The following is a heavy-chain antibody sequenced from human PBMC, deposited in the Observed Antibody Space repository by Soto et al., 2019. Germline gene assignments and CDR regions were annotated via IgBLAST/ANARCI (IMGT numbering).Heavy chain of an antibody. J-gene: IGHJ4*02. D-gene: IGHD1-1*01. CDR2: INNDGSKK. Sequence: WGSLRLSCASSGLTFSDYGVHWVRQAPGKGLEWVAGINNDGSKKNYADSAKGRFTISRDNAKNTLYLQMNSLRAEDTAVYYCARDNWNAYWGQGTLVTVSS. CDR3: ARDNWNAY. V-gene: IGHV3-74*01. CDR1: GLTFSDYG.